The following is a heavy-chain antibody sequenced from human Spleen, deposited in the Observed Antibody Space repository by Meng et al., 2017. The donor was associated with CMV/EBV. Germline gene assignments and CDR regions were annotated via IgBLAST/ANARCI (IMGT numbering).Heavy chain of an antibody. J-gene: IGHJ6*02. D-gene: IGHD4-17*01. CDR3: AKGNYGAYETYGLDV. CDR2: IYSGGSST. Sequence: LSLTCAASGFTFNNFAMTWVRQAPGKGLEWVSVIYSGGSSTYYVDSVKGRFTSSRDDSKNKLYLQMNSLRAEDTAVYYCAKGNYGAYETYGLDVWGQGTMVTVSS. CDR1: GFTFNNFA. V-gene: IGHV3-23*03.